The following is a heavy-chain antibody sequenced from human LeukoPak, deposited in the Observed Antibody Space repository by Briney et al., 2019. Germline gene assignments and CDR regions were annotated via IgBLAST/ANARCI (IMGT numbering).Heavy chain of an antibody. V-gene: IGHV1-2*02. Sequence: ASVKVSCKASGYTFTGYYIHWVRQAPGQGLEWMGCIKTKSGDTNYAQKFQGRLTMTRDTSINTAYMELSSLRSDDTAVYYCGRGDKTFDPWGQGTLVTVSS. CDR1: GYTFTGYY. J-gene: IGHJ5*02. CDR3: GRGDKTFDP. CDR2: IKTKSGDT.